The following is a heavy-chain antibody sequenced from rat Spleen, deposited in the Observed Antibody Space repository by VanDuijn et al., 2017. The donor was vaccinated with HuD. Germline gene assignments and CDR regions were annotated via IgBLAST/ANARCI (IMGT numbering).Heavy chain of an antibody. CDR1: GFSLTSYH. Sequence: QVQLKESGPGLVQPSQTLSLTCTVSGFSLTSYHVSWVRQPPGKGLEWMGVIWIDGNTAYNSLLKSRLSISRDTSKSQVFLKVNSLQAEDTATYYCGRHGDYYGIYPFDYWGQGVMVTVSS. J-gene: IGHJ2*01. CDR3: GRHGDYYGIYPFDY. D-gene: IGHD1-8*01. V-gene: IGHV2-43*01. CDR2: IWIDGNT.